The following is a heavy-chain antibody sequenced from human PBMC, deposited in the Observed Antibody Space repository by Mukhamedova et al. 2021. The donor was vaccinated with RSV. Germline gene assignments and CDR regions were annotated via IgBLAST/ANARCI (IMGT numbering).Heavy chain of an antibody. V-gene: IGHV5-51*01. CDR2: IYPGDSDT. D-gene: IGHD3-10*01. Sequence: IAWVRQTPGKGLEWMGIIYPGDSDTKYGPSFQGQVTFSVDRSINTAYLQWNSLKASDTAIYYCARDGSGSPKDFYGMDV. CDR3: ARDGSGSPKDFYGMDV. J-gene: IGHJ6*01.